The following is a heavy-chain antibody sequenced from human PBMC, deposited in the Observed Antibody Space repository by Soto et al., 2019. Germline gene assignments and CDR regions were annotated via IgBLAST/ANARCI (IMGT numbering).Heavy chain of an antibody. Sequence: GGSLRLSCAASGFTFSSYEMNWVRQAPGKGLEWVSYISSSGSTIYYADSVKGRFTISRDNAKNSLYLQMNSLRAEDTAVYYCARDRYDILTGWVDYYGMDVWGQGTTVTVSS. V-gene: IGHV3-48*03. D-gene: IGHD3-9*01. CDR3: ARDRYDILTGWVDYYGMDV. J-gene: IGHJ6*02. CDR1: GFTFSSYE. CDR2: ISSSGSTI.